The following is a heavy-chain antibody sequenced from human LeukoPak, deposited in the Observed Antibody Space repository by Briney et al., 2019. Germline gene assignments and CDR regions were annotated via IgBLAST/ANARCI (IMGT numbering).Heavy chain of an antibody. J-gene: IGHJ5*02. V-gene: IGHV4-39*01. CDR3: ARHYGP. CDR1: GDSVSSSSYY. D-gene: IGHD3-10*01. Sequence: SETLSLTCTVSGDSVSSSSYYWDWIRQPPGKGLEWIGSISSDGNTHYNTSLKSRVTMSVDTSKNQFSLKLTSVTAADTAVYYCARHYGPWGQGTLATVSS. CDR2: ISSDGNT.